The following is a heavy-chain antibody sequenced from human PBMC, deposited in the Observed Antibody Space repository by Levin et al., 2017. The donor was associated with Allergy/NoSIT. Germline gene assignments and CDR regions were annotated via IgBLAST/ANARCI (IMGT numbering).Heavy chain of an antibody. D-gene: IGHD1-1*01. V-gene: IGHV3-30*18. Sequence: LGESLKISCAASGFTFSNYGMHWVRQAPGKGLEWVAVISYDGSNKNYADSVKGRFTISRDNSKNTLYLQVNSLRADDTAVYYCVKEDQTDYWYFDLWGRGTLVTVSS. J-gene: IGHJ2*01. CDR1: GFTFSNYG. CDR3: VKEDQTDYWYFDL. CDR2: ISYDGSNK.